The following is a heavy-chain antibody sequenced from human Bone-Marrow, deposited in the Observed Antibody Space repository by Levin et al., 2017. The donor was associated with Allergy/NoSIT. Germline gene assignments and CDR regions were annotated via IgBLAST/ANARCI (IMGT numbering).Heavy chain of an antibody. V-gene: IGHV5-51*01. CDR1: GYTFISQW. CDR2: IYPSDSDI. D-gene: IGHD5-24*01. J-gene: IGHJ4*02. Sequence: PGGSLRLSCKTSGYTFISQWIVWVRQVPGKGLEWMGNIYPSDSDIRYSPSFEGRVTISADKSTATSSLQWVSLKASDSAMYFCARGFGNNPVIDFWGQGTLITVSS. CDR3: ARGFGNNPVIDF.